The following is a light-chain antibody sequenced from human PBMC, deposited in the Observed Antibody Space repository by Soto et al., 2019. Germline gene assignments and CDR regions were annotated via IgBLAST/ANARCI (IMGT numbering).Light chain of an antibody. Sequence: EIVLTQSPGTLSLSPGERATLSCRASQSVSSSYLAWYQQKPGQAPRLLIYGASSRATGIPDRFSGSGSGTDFPLIISRLEPENFAVYYCQQYGSSPRTFGQGT. CDR3: QQYGSSPRT. CDR1: QSVSSSY. J-gene: IGKJ1*01. V-gene: IGKV3-20*01. CDR2: GAS.